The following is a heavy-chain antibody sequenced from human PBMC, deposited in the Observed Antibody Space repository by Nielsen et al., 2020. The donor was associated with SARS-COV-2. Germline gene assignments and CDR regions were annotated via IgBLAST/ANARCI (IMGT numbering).Heavy chain of an antibody. V-gene: IGHV3-23*01. Sequence: GGSLRLSCAASGFTFSSYAMSWVRQAPGKGLEWVSAISGSGGSTYYADSVKGRFTISRDNSKNTLYLQMNSLRAEDTAVYYCAKEYLEWFGVIGAFDIWGQGTMVTVSS. D-gene: IGHD3-10*01. CDR2: ISGSGGST. CDR1: GFTFSSYA. CDR3: AKEYLEWFGVIGAFDI. J-gene: IGHJ3*02.